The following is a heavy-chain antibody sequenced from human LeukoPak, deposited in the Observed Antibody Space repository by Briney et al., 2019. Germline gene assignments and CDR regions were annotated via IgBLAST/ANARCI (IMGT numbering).Heavy chain of an antibody. J-gene: IGHJ6*03. Sequence: GSLRLSCAASGFTFSSYSMNWVRQAPGKGLEWVSSISSSSSYIYYADSVKGRFTISRDNAKNSLYLQMNSLRAEDTAVYYCAKEIGYTVVYYYYMDVWGKGTTVTVSS. D-gene: IGHD3-16*02. CDR1: GFTFSSYS. V-gene: IGHV3-21*04. CDR2: ISSSSSYI. CDR3: AKEIGYTVVYYYYMDV.